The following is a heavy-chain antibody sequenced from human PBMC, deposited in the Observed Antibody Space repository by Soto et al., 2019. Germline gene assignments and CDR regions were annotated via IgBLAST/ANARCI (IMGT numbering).Heavy chain of an antibody. CDR1: GGTFSTDI. D-gene: IGHD3-16*01. CDR2: IIPILGVT. Sequence: QVQLVQSGAEVKKPGSSVKVSCKASGGTFSTDIISWVREAPGQGLEWRGRIIPILGVTNFAQKFLGRVTITAHKSPRTAYMAVSSRRSEDTAVYYCATDFPSTFGSDAWGQGTLVTVSS. V-gene: IGHV1-69*02. J-gene: IGHJ5*02. CDR3: ATDFPSTFGSDA.